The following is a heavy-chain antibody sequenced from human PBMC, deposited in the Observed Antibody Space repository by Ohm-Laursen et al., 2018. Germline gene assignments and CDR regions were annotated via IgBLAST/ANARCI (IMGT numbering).Heavy chain of an antibody. CDR2: INHSGST. CDR3: ASQYCSSTSCYDI. D-gene: IGHD2-2*01. V-gene: IGHV4-34*01. J-gene: IGHJ4*02. CDR1: GGSFSGYY. Sequence: TLSLTCVVYGGSFSGYYWSWIRQPPGKGLEWIGEINHSGSTNYNPSLKGRVTISVDTSKNQFSLKLSSVTAADTAVYYCASQYCSSTSCYDIWGQGTLVTVSS.